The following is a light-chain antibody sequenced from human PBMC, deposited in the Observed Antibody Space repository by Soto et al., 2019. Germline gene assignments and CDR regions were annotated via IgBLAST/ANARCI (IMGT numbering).Light chain of an antibody. J-gene: IGKJ1*01. CDR3: QQYETSPRT. CDR2: GAS. CDR1: QTVRNNY. V-gene: IGKV3-20*01. Sequence: ETVLTQSPGTLSLSPGERATLSCRASQTVRNNYLAWYQQKPGQAPRLLIYGASSRATGIPDRFSGSGSGTDFTLTISRLEPEDFAVYYCQQYETSPRTFGQGTKVDIK.